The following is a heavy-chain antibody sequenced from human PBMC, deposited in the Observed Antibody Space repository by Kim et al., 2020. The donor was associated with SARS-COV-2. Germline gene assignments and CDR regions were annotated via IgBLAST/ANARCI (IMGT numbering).Heavy chain of an antibody. CDR2: IYSGGST. D-gene: IGHD3-22*01. CDR1: GFTVSSNY. Sequence: GGSLRLSCAASGFTVSSNYMSWVRQAPGKGLEWVSVIYSGGSTYYADSVKGRFTISRDNSKNTLYLQMNSLRAEDTAVYYCARDPGREDSSGYYFDYWGQGTLVTVSS. CDR3: ARDPGREDSSGYYFDY. V-gene: IGHV3-53*01. J-gene: IGHJ4*02.